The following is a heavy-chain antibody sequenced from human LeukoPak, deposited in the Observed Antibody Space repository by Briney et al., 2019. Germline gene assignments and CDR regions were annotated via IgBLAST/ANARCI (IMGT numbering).Heavy chain of an antibody. CDR3: ARDQQTRRDHFDY. D-gene: IGHD5-24*01. CDR1: GYTFTSYD. Sequence: ASVKVSCKASGYTFTSYDINWVRQATGQGLEWMGWMNPNSGNTGYAQKFQGRVTITRNTSISTAYMELSSLRSEDTAVYYCARDQQTRRDHFDYWGQGTLVTVSS. V-gene: IGHV1-8*03. J-gene: IGHJ4*02. CDR2: MNPNSGNT.